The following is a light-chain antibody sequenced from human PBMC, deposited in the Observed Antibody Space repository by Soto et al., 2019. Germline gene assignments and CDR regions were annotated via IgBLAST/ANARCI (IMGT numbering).Light chain of an antibody. CDR3: LQYHNLWA. Sequence: VLSQSPAILSLSPLEVATVSCRASQSVPSTYFAWYQQKAGQPPRLLIYGASTRATGIPARFSGSGSGTEFTLTISSLQSEDFTVYSCLQYHNLWAFGQGTKVDIK. CDR1: QSVPSTY. J-gene: IGKJ1*01. CDR2: GAS. V-gene: IGKV3-15*01.